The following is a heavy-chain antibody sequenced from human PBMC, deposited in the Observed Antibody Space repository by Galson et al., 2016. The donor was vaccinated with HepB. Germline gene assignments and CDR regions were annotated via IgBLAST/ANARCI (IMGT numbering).Heavy chain of an antibody. Sequence: SLRLSCAASGFTVTTNYMSWVRQAPGKGLEWVSFIYSGGTTYYADSVKGRFTISRDSSTYTLYLQMNSLRAEDTAVYYCARVPGFSWGQGTLVTVSS. D-gene: IGHD5-12*01. CDR3: ARVPGFS. V-gene: IGHV3-53*01. J-gene: IGHJ5*02. CDR1: GFTVTTNY. CDR2: IYSGGTT.